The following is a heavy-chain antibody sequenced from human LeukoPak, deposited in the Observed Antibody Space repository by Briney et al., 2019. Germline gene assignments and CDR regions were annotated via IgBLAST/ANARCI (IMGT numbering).Heavy chain of an antibody. V-gene: IGHV4-59*12. Sequence: SETLSLTRTVSGGSISSYYWSWIRQPPGKGLEWIGYIYHSGSTYYNPSLKSRVTISVDRSKNQFSLKLSSVTAADTAVYYCARGRYSSSYPYFDYWGQGTLVTVSS. J-gene: IGHJ4*02. CDR2: IYHSGST. D-gene: IGHD6-13*01. CDR1: GGSISSYY. CDR3: ARGRYSSSYPYFDY.